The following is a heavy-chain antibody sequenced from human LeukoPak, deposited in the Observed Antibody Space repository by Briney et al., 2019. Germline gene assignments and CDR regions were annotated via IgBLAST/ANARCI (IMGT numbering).Heavy chain of an antibody. CDR2: INHSGST. Sequence: SETLSLTCAVYGGSFSGYYWSWIRQPPGKGLEWIGEINHSGSTNYNPSLKSRVIISVDTSKNQFSLRLSSVTAADTAVYYCAGSSTYCYVAFGYWGQGTLVTVSS. CDR1: GGSFSGYY. J-gene: IGHJ4*02. CDR3: AGSSTYCYVAFGY. D-gene: IGHD3-22*01. V-gene: IGHV4-34*01.